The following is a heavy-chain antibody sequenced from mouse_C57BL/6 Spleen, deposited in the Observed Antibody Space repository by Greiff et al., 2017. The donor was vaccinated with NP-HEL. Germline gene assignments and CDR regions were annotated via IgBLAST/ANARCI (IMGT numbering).Heavy chain of an antibody. CDR3: ARPYESAYFDV. V-gene: IGHV5-4*03. J-gene: IGHJ1*03. Sequence: EVMLVESGGGLVKPGGSLKLSCAASGFTFSSYAMSWVRQTPEKRLEWVATISDGGSYTYYPDNVKGRFTISRDNAKNNLYLQMSHLKSEDTAMYYCARPYESAYFDVWGTGTTVTVSS. D-gene: IGHD2-3*01. CDR2: ISDGGSYT. CDR1: GFTFSSYA.